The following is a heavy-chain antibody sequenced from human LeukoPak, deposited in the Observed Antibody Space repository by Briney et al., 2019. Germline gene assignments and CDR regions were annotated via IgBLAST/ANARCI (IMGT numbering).Heavy chain of an antibody. J-gene: IGHJ4*02. D-gene: IGHD3-10*01. V-gene: IGHV4-39*07. Sequence: GSLRLSCAASGFTFSSYAMSWVRQPPGKGLEWIGSIYYSGSTYYNPSLKSRVTISVDTSKNQFSLKLSSVTAADTAVYYCARAGITMVRGVDFFDYWGQGTLVTVSS. CDR2: IYYSGST. CDR1: GFTFSSYA. CDR3: ARAGITMVRGVDFFDY.